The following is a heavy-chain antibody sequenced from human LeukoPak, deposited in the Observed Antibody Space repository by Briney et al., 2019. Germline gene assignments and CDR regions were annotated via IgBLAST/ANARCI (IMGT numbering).Heavy chain of an antibody. CDR2: ISGSGGNT. CDR3: AKVHSSGWYSFDY. J-gene: IGHJ4*02. D-gene: IGHD6-19*01. V-gene: IGHV3-23*01. Sequence: PGGSLRLSCAASGFTFSSYAMNWVRQAPGKGLEWVSGISGSGGNTYYADSVKGRFTISRDNSKNTLYLQMNSLRAEDTAVFYCAKVHSSGWYSFDYRGQGTLVTVSS. CDR1: GFTFSSYA.